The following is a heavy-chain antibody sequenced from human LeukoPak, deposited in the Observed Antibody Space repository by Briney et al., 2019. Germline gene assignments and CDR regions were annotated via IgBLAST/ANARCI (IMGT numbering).Heavy chain of an antibody. J-gene: IGHJ4*02. CDR2: MNSDGSNT. V-gene: IGHV3-74*03. CDR3: ARSSATFDY. CDR1: GFTFSSSG. Sequence: GGSLRLSCAASGFTFSSSGMHWVRQAPGKGLLWVSSMNSDGSNTKYADSVKGRFTISRDNANNTLYLQMNSLRAEDTAVYYCARSSATFDYWGQGTLVTVSS.